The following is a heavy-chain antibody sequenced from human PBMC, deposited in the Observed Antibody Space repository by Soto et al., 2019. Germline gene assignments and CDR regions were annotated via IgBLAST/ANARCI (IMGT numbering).Heavy chain of an antibody. CDR3: ARHTAQRLATNLYYYYYMDV. CDR2: IYYSGST. V-gene: IGHV4-59*08. J-gene: IGHJ6*03. Sequence: SETLSLTCTVSGGSISSYYWSWIRQPPGKGLEWIGYIYYSGSTNYNPSLKSRVTISVDTSKNQFSLKLSSVTAADTAVYYCARHTAQRLATNLYYYYYMDVWGKGTTVTVSS. CDR1: GGSISSYY. D-gene: IGHD5-12*01.